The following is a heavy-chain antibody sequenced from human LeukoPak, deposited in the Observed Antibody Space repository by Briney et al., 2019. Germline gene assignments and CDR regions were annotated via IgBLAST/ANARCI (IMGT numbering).Heavy chain of an antibody. CDR1: GLTFSSYE. J-gene: IGHJ4*02. D-gene: IGHD1-26*01. CDR2: ISSSTNTI. V-gene: IGHV3-48*03. Sequence: GGSLRFSCAAPGLTFSSYELNWVRQAPGKGLDWVSYISSSTNTIYYADSVKARFTISRDNANSALYLQRNSLRAADTAVYYCARSLPAYSGSLDWGQGTLVTVSS. CDR3: ARSLPAYSGSLD.